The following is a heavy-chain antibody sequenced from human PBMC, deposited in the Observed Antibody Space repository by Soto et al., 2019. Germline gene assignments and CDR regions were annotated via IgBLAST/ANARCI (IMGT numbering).Heavy chain of an antibody. J-gene: IGHJ4*02. V-gene: IGHV3-33*01. Sequence: HPGGSLRLSCAASGFTFSSYGMHWVRQAPGKGLEWVAVIWYDGSNKYYADSVKGRFTISRDNSKNTLYLQMNSLRAEDTAVYYCARVFYYGSGSYYEIDYWGQGTLVTVSS. CDR1: GFTFSSYG. CDR3: ARVFYYGSGSYYEIDY. CDR2: IWYDGSNK. D-gene: IGHD3-10*01.